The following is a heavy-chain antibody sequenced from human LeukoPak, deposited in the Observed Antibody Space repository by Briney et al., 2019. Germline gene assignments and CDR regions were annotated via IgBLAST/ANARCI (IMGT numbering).Heavy chain of an antibody. V-gene: IGHV4-4*02. Sequence: SETLSLTCAVSGGSISSSNWWSWVRQPPGKGLEWIGEIYHSGCTNYNPSLKSRVTISVDKSKNQFSLKLSSVTAADTAVYYCARDQGSRIAAAGNYYYYGMDVWGQGTTVTVSS. CDR3: ARDQGSRIAAAGNYYYYGMDV. D-gene: IGHD6-13*01. CDR1: GGSISSSNW. J-gene: IGHJ6*02. CDR2: IYHSGCT.